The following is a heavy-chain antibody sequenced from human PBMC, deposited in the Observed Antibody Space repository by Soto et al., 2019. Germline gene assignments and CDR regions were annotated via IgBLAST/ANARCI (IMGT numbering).Heavy chain of an antibody. J-gene: IGHJ3*02. D-gene: IGHD3-3*01. CDR1: GFTFSSYS. CDR3: ARGSVRFLEWLSLDAFDI. Sequence: GGSLRLSCAASGFTFSSYSMNWVRQAPGKGLEWVSSISSSSSYIYYADSVKGRFTISRDNAKNSLYLQMNSLRAEDTAVYYCARGSVRFLEWLSLDAFDIWGQGTMVTVSS. CDR2: ISSSSSYI. V-gene: IGHV3-21*01.